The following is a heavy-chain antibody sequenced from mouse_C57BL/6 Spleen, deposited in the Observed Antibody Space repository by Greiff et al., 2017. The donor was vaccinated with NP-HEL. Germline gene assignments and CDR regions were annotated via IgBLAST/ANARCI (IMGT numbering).Heavy chain of an antibody. CDR1: GYTFTSYW. D-gene: IGHD4-1*01. V-gene: IGHV1-53*01. CDR3: ARAWTGCFDY. J-gene: IGHJ2*01. CDR2: INPSNGGT. Sequence: QVQLQQPGTDLVKPGTSVKLSCKASGYTFTSYWMHWVKQRPGQGLEWIGNINPSNGGTNYTEKLKSKATLTVDKSSSTAYMQLSSLTSEDSAVYYCARAWTGCFDYWGQGTTLTVAS.